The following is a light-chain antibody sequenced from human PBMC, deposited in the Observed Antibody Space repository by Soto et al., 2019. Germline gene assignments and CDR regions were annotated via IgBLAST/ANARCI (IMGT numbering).Light chain of an antibody. J-gene: IGKJ4*01. CDR3: QQRSNWPQLT. V-gene: IGKV3-11*01. Sequence: EIVLTQSPATLSLSPGERATLSCRASQSVNSYLAWYQQKPGQAPRLLIYDASNRAPGIPARFSGSGSGTDFTLTISSLEPEDFAVYYCQQRSNWPQLTFGGGTKVEIK. CDR1: QSVNSY. CDR2: DAS.